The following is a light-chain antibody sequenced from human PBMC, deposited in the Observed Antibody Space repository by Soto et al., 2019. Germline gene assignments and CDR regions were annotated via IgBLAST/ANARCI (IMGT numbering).Light chain of an antibody. CDR3: ISYTSINLYV. Sequence: QSALTQPASVSGSPGQSISISCTGTSSDVGGYEYVSCYQHHAGKAPKLMIYDVSSRPSGVSSRFSGSKSGNTASLTISGLQAEDEADYYCISYTSINLYVLGTGTKVTVL. J-gene: IGLJ1*01. CDR1: SSDVGGYEY. V-gene: IGLV2-14*03. CDR2: DVS.